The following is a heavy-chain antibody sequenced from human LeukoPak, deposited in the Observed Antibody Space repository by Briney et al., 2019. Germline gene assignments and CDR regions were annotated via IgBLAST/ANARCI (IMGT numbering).Heavy chain of an antibody. CDR2: INHSGST. J-gene: IGHJ6*02. CDR3: ARGELTDYYYYVMDV. CDR1: GGSFSGYY. V-gene: IGHV4-34*01. Sequence: KPSEPLSLTCAVYGGSFSGYYWSWIRQPPGKGLEWIGEINHSGSTNYNPSLNSRVTISVDTSKNQFSLKLSSVTAADTAVYYCARGELTDYYYYVMDVWGQGTTVTVSS. D-gene: IGHD3-10*01.